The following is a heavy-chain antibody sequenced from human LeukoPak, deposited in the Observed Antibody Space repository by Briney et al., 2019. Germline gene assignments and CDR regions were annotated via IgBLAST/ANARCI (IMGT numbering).Heavy chain of an antibody. Sequence: VSVKVSCKASGYTFTSYGISWVRQAPGQGLEWMGWISAYNGNTNYAQKLQGRVTMTTDTSTSTAYMELRSLRSDDTAVYYCARGELSLLPFYYYYYGMDVWGQGTTVTVSS. D-gene: IGHD1-26*01. CDR2: ISAYNGNT. V-gene: IGHV1-18*01. CDR1: GYTFTSYG. CDR3: ARGELSLLPFYYYYYGMDV. J-gene: IGHJ6*02.